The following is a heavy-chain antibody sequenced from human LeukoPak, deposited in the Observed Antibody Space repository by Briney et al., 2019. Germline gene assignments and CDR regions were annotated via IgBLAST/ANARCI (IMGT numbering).Heavy chain of an antibody. CDR1: GFTFSSYD. Sequence: GGSLRLSCAASGFTFSSYDMHWVRQAPGKGLEWVSSISSSSSYIYYADSVKGRFTISRDNAKNSLYLQMNSLRAEDTAVYYCAIMITFGGVIVMDYWGQGTLVTVSS. D-gene: IGHD3-16*02. J-gene: IGHJ4*02. CDR2: ISSSSSYI. V-gene: IGHV3-21*01. CDR3: AIMITFGGVIVMDY.